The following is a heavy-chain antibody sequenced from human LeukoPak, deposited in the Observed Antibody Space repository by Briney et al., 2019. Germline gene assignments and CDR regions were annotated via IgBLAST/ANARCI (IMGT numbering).Heavy chain of an antibody. J-gene: IGHJ4*02. D-gene: IGHD4-17*01. CDR1: GFTFSDYA. Sequence: GGSLRLSCAASGFTFSDYAMSGVRQAPGKGVEGVSAISGSGGSTYFADSVKGRFTISRDNSKNTLYPQMNSLRAEDTAVYYCAKAQPTTVTSVDYWGQGTLVTASS. CDR3: AKAQPTTVTSVDY. CDR2: ISGSGGST. V-gene: IGHV3-23*01.